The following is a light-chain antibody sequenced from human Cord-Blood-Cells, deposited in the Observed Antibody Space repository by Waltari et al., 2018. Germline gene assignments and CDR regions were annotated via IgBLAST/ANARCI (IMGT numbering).Light chain of an antibody. V-gene: IGKV1-39*01. CDR1: QSISSY. Sequence: DIQMTQSPSSLSASVGDRVTITCRASQSISSYLHWYQQKPGKAPKLLIYAASSLQSGGPSRFSGSGSGTDFTLTISSLQPEDFATYYCQQSYSTPPLTFGGGTKVEIK. CDR3: QQSYSTPPLT. J-gene: IGKJ4*01. CDR2: AAS.